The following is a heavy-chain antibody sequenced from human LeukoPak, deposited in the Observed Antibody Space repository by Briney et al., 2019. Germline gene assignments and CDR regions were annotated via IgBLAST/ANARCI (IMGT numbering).Heavy chain of an antibody. CDR1: GGSISSYN. Sequence: SETLSLTCTVSGGSISSYNWSWIRQPAAKGLEWIGRIYTSGSTNYNPSLKSRVTMSVDTSKNQFSLKLSSVTAADTAVYYCARPPMVRGVMGYYYMDVWGKGTTVTVSS. V-gene: IGHV4-4*07. J-gene: IGHJ6*03. CDR2: IYTSGST. D-gene: IGHD3-10*01. CDR3: ARPPMVRGVMGYYYMDV.